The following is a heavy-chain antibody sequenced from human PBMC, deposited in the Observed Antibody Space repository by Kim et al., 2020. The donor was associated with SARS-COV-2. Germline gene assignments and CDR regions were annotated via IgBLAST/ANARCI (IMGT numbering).Heavy chain of an antibody. CDR2: ISYDGSNK. J-gene: IGHJ4*02. CDR1: GFTFSSYA. D-gene: IGHD6-13*01. Sequence: GGSLRLSCAASGFTFSSYAMHWVRQAPGKGLEWVAVISYDGSNKYYADSVKGRFTISRDNSKNTLYLQMNSLRAEDTAVYYCVTLIAAAGIGTYYFDYWGQGTLVTVSS. CDR3: VTLIAAAGIGTYYFDY. V-gene: IGHV3-30*04.